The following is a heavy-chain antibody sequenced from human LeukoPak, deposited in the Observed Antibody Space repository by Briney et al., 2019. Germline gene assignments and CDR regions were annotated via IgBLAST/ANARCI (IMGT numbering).Heavy chain of an antibody. J-gene: IGHJ4*02. D-gene: IGHD1-26*01. CDR3: ASSTPKWELLSSPSDY. Sequence: ASVRVSCKASGYSFTSHDFNWVRQATGQGFEWMGWMNPNSGHTGYAQKFQGRVTITADESTSTAYMELSSLRSEDTAVYYCASSTPKWELLSSPSDYWGQGTLVTVSS. V-gene: IGHV1-8*01. CDR2: MNPNSGHT. CDR1: GYSFTSHD.